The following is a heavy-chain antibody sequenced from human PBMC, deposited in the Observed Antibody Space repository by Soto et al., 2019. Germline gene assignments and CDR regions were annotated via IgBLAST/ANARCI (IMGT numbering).Heavy chain of an antibody. CDR2: INDDGSHT. V-gene: IGHV3-74*01. CDR3: TRGPRSTSTGTGAF. D-gene: IGHD1-1*01. CDR1: GFTFSMYW. Sequence: EVHLVESGGGLLQPGGSLRLSCAASGFTFSMYWMHWVRQVPGKGPEWVSRINDDGSHTNYADSVKGRFTISSDNAKNTLYLQMNDLRAEDTAVYYCTRGPRSTSTGTGAFWGQGTLVTVSS. J-gene: IGHJ4*02.